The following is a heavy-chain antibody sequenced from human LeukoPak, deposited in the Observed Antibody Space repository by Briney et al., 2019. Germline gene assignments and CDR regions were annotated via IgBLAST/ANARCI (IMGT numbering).Heavy chain of an antibody. CDR3: ATSGRIAGRLYDF. V-gene: IGHV1-18*01. D-gene: IGHD6-6*01. Sequence: ASVKVSCKASGYTFTSYGISWVRQAPGQGLEWMGWISAYNGNTNYAQKFQGRVTMTRDTSFTTAYMEVSRLRSDDTAVYYCATSGRIAGRLYDFWGQGTLVTVSS. J-gene: IGHJ4*02. CDR1: GYTFTSYG. CDR2: ISAYNGNT.